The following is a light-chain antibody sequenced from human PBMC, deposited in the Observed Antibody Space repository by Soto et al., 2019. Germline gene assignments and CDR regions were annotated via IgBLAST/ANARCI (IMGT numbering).Light chain of an antibody. J-gene: IGKJ2*01. CDR3: QQYNNWRSYT. Sequence: EIVMTRSPATLSVSLGEGATLSCRASQSISSNLAWYQQKPGQAPRLLIYGASTRATGIPDRFSGSGSGTDFTLTISSLQSEDFAVYFCQQYNNWRSYTFGQGTKVDIK. CDR1: QSISSN. CDR2: GAS. V-gene: IGKV3-15*01.